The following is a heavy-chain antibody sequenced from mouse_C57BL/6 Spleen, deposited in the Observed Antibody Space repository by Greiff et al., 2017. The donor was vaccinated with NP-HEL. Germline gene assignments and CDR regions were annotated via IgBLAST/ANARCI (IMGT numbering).Heavy chain of an antibody. V-gene: IGHV1-81*01. CDR1: GYTFTSYG. J-gene: IGHJ4*01. CDR2: IYPRSGNT. CDR3: ARGGGIYDGYFYAMDY. D-gene: IGHD2-3*01. Sequence: VQLQQSGAELARPGASVKLSCKASGYTFTSYGISWVKQRTGQGLEWIGEIYPRSGNTYYNEKFKGKATLTADKSSSTAYMELRSLTSEDSAVYFGARGGGIYDGYFYAMDYWGQGTSVTVSS.